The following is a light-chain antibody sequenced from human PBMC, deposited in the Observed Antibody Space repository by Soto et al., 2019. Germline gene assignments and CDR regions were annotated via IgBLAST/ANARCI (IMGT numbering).Light chain of an antibody. J-gene: IGKJ1*01. CDR2: GAS. CDR3: QQYNYWTRT. Sequence: EIVMTQSPATLSVSPGERVTLSCRASQSVSSNLAWYQQKPGQAPRPIIYGASTRETGIPAMFSGSGSGTEFTLTISSLQSEDFAVSYCQQYNYWTRTFGQGTKVDIK. V-gene: IGKV3-15*01. CDR1: QSVSSN.